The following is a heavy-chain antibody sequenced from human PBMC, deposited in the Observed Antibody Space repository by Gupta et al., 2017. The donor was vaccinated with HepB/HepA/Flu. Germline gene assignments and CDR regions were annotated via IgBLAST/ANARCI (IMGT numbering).Heavy chain of an antibody. J-gene: IGHJ6*03. CDR1: GGSFSGYY. D-gene: IGHD1-7*01. V-gene: IGHV4-34*01. CDR2: INHTGST. CDR3: ARDGNYGVRLYYNYMGV. Sequence: QVQLQQWGAGLLKPSETLSLTCAVYGGSFSGYYWTWIRQSPGKGLEWIGEINHTGSTNYNPSLKSRVTISVDTSKNQFSLKLRSVTAADTAVYYCARDGNYGVRLYYNYMGVWGKGTTVTVSS.